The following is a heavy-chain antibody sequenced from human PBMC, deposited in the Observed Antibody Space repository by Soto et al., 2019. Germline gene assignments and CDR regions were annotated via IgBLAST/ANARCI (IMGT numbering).Heavy chain of an antibody. CDR3: ARGSSWYGYYYGMDV. D-gene: IGHD6-13*01. CDR1: GFTFSSYG. CDR2: IWYDGSNK. Sequence: QVQLVESGGGVVQPGRSLRLSCAASGFTFSSYGMHWVRQAPGKGLEWVAVIWYDGSNKYYADSVKGRFTISRDNSKNTLYLQMNSLRAADTAVYYCARGSSWYGYYYGMDVWGQGTTVTVSS. V-gene: IGHV3-33*01. J-gene: IGHJ6*02.